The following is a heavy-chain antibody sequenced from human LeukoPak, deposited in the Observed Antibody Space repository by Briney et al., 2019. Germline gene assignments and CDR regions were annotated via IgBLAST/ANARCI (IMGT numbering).Heavy chain of an antibody. CDR2: IKQGGSEK. V-gene: IGHV3-7*01. D-gene: IGHD3-3*01. Sequence: PGGSLRLSCAASGFTFSSYWMSWVRQAPGKGLEWVANIKQGGSEKYYVDSVKGRFTISRDNAKNSLYLQMNSLRAEDTAVYYCARPPTIFGARYYYYGMDVWGQGTTVTVSS. J-gene: IGHJ6*02. CDR3: ARPPTIFGARYYYYGMDV. CDR1: GFTFSSYW.